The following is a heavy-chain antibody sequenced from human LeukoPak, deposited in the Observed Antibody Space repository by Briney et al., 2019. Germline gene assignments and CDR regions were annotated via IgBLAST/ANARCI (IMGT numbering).Heavy chain of an antibody. D-gene: IGHD6-13*01. V-gene: IGHV4-59*11. CDR3: ARGVYIXAGQYGY. Sequence: SETLSLTCTVSGGSISSHYWSWIRQPPGNGLEWIGYIYYSGTTNYNPSLRSRVTISVDTSKNQFSLKLSSVTAADTAVYYCARGVYIXAGQYGYWGQGTPVTVSS. CDR1: GGSISSHY. J-gene: IGHJ4*02. CDR2: IYYSGTT.